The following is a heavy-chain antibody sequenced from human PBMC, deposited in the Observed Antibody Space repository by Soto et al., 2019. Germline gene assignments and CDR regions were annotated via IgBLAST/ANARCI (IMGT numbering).Heavy chain of an antibody. D-gene: IGHD5-12*01. J-gene: IGHJ4*02. CDR1: GFTFSSYA. V-gene: IGHV3-23*01. CDR3: ASRAYSGYDLGDAALDY. CDR2: ISGSGGST. Sequence: GGSLRLSCAASGFTFSSYAMSWVRQAPGKGLEWVSAISGSGGSTYYADSVKGRFTISRDNSKNTLYLQMNSLRAEDTAVYYCASRAYSGYDLGDAALDYWGQGTLVTVSS.